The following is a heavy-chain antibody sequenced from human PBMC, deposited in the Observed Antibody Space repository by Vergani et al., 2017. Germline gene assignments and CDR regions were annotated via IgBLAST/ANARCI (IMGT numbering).Heavy chain of an antibody. Sequence: EVQLVESGGGIVKPGGSLRLSCVASGFSFRNAWMNWVRRTPGKGLEWVGRIKSTFDRGTTDYAAAVKGRFTISRDNSKNTLFLQMNGLKTQDIGVYYCTAAPLYCCEGSSYGRSDHDYYCMDVWGQGTTVTVSS. CDR3: TAAPLYCCEGSSYGRSDHDYYCMDV. D-gene: IGHD2-2*02. CDR1: GFSFRNAW. V-gene: IGHV3-15*07. CDR2: IKSTFDRGTT. J-gene: IGHJ6*02.